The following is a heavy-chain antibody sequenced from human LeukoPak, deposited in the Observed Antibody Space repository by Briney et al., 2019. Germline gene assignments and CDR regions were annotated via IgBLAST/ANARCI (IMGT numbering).Heavy chain of an antibody. CDR3: AKPSTITIFGVATNWFDP. CDR1: GFTFSSYG. V-gene: IGHV3-30*02. D-gene: IGHD3-3*01. J-gene: IGHJ5*02. CDR2: IRYDGSNK. Sequence: GGSLRLSCAASGFTFSSYGMHWLRQAPGKGLEWVAFIRYDGSNKYYGDSVRGRFTISRDNSKNTLYLQMNSLTPEDTAFYYCAKPSTITIFGVATNWFDPWGQGTLVTVSS.